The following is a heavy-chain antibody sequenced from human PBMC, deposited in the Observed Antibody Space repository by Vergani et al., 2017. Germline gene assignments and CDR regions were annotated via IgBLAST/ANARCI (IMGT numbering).Heavy chain of an antibody. CDR1: GFAFSNAW. D-gene: IGHD2-2*01. CDR3: TTDFGGTCDTTRCDSRFDY. J-gene: IGHJ4*02. Sequence: EVRLVESGGALVKPGGSLRLSCAVSGFAFSNAWMTWVRQVPGKGLEWVGRIKRESDGGTAQYAAPVKGRFTVSRDDSKNTLYLQMNSLKMEDTAVYYCTTDFGGTCDTTRCDSRFDYWGQGTLVTVSS. CDR2: IKRESDGGTA. V-gene: IGHV3-15*02.